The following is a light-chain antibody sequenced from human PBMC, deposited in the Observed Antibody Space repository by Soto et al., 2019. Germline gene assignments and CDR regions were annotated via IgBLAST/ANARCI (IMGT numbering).Light chain of an antibody. CDR3: QQSHTSPYT. CDR2: AAS. Sequence: DIQMTQSPSSLSASVGDRVTITCRASRGINIYLNWYQQKPGKAPKLVIYAASDLQSGVPSRFSGDGVGTHFTLTISSLQPEDFATYHCQQSHTSPYTFGPGTHWRL. V-gene: IGKV1-39*01. J-gene: IGKJ5*01. CDR1: RGINIY.